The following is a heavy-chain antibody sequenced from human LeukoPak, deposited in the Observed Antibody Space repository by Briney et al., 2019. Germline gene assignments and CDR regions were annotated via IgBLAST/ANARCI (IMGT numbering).Heavy chain of an antibody. Sequence: ASVKVSCKASGYTFTGYYMHWVRQAPGQGLEWMGWINPNSGGTNYAQKFQGRVTMTRDTSISTAYMELNSLRAEDTAVYYCAKGGASGSQKPVDYWGQGTLVTVSS. CDR3: AKGGASGSQKPVDY. CDR2: INPNSGGT. CDR1: GYTFTGYY. D-gene: IGHD3-10*01. J-gene: IGHJ4*02. V-gene: IGHV1-2*02.